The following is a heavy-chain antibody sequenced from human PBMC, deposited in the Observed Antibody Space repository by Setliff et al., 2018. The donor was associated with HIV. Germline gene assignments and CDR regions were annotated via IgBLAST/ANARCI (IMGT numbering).Heavy chain of an antibody. CDR3: AKGFAFGVDGFDI. D-gene: IGHD3-10*01. CDR1: GFTFSNYA. J-gene: IGHJ3*02. Sequence: GESLTISCAASGFTFSNYAMGWVRQGPGKGLEWVSTIGAAGYPTHYAESVKGRFTISKDNSQNALYLQMNSLTDEDTAVYYCAKGFAFGVDGFDIWGQGTMVTVSS. V-gene: IGHV3-23*01. CDR2: IGAAGYPT.